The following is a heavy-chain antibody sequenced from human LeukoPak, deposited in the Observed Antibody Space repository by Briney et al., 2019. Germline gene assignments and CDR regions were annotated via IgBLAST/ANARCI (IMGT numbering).Heavy chain of an antibody. CDR1: GLLHCINH. D-gene: IGHD4-17*01. CDR2: IKEDGSEK. V-gene: IGHV3-7*01. Sequence: GGSLTLPCAVSGLLHCINHMSGAPEARGEGVEGVANIKEDGSEKYYVDSVKGRFTISRDNAKNSLYLQMNSLRAEDTAVYYCARDESFAGDYPYWGQGTLVTVSS. CDR3: ARDESFAGDYPY. J-gene: IGHJ4*02.